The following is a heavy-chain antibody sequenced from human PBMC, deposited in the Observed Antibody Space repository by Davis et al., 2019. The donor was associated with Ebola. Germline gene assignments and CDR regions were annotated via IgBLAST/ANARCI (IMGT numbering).Heavy chain of an antibody. CDR2: ISGSGGST. CDR1: GFTFSSYA. CDR3: ARVEGPDYYYYYMDV. J-gene: IGHJ6*03. D-gene: IGHD5-24*01. V-gene: IGHV3-23*01. Sequence: GESLKISCAASGFTFSSYAMSWVRQAPGKGLEWVSAISGSGGSTYYADSVKGRFTISRDNSKNTLYLPMNSLRAEDTAVYYCARVEGPDYYYYYMDVWGKGTTVTVSS.